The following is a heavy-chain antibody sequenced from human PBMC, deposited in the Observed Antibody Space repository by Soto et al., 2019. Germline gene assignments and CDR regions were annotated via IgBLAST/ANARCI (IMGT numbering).Heavy chain of an antibody. Sequence: PGGSLRLSCAASGFTFSSYSMNWVRQAPGKGLEWVSYISSSSSTIYYADSVKGRFTISRDNAKNSLYLQMNSLRDEDTAVYYCAXGPSSSWYETAPTGYGYWGQGTLVTVSS. CDR3: AXGPSSSWYETAPTGYGY. CDR1: GFTFSSYS. V-gene: IGHV3-48*02. CDR2: ISSSSSTI. D-gene: IGHD6-13*01. J-gene: IGHJ4*02.